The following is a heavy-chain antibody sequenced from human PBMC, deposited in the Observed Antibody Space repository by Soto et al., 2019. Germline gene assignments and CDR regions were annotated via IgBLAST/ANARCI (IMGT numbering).Heavy chain of an antibody. CDR2: IIPILGIA. Sequence: ASVKVSCKASGGTFSSYTISWVRQAPGQGLEWMGRIIPILGIANYAQKFQGRVTITADKSTSTAYMELSSLRSEDTAVYYCARARDSSSSFYFQHWGQGTLVTVSS. D-gene: IGHD6-6*01. CDR3: ARARDSSSSFYFQH. V-gene: IGHV1-69*02. CDR1: GGTFSSYT. J-gene: IGHJ1*01.